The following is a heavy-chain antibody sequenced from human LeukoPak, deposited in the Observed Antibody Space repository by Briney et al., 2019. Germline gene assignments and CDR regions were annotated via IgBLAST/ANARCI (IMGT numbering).Heavy chain of an antibody. CDR1: GGSISSSYW. J-gene: IGHJ5*01. D-gene: IGHD6-13*01. CDR3: ARARGYSSSWYWFDS. Sequence: SETLSLTCAVSGGSISSSYWWSWVRQPPGKGLEWIGEVYHSGSTNYNPSLKSRVTISVDTSKNQFSLKLSSVTAADTAVYYCARARGYSSSWYWFDSWGQGVLVTVSS. CDR2: VYHSGST. V-gene: IGHV4-4*02.